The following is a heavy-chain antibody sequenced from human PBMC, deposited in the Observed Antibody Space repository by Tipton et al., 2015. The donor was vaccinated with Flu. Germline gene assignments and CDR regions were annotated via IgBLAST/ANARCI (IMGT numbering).Heavy chain of an antibody. D-gene: IGHD4-17*01. V-gene: IGHV4-31*03. J-gene: IGHJ4*02. CDR2: TSYSGST. Sequence: TLSLTCTVSGGSISTGGYYWIWIRQHPGKGLEWIAYTSYSGSTFYNPPLKSRVTTSLDTSKNQFSLKVSSVTAADTAVYSCARRGYGDYAPIDYWGQGTLVTVSS. CDR1: GGSISTGGYY. CDR3: ARRGYGDYAPIDY.